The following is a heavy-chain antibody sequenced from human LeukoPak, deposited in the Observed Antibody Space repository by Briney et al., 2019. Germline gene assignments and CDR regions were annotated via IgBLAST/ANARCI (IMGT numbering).Heavy chain of an antibody. V-gene: IGHV3-23*01. Sequence: GGSLRLSCAASGFTFSSYSMSWVRQAPGKGLEWVSTVSHNGGSTSCADSVKGRFTISRDNSKNTVYLQMNSLRAEDTAVYYCARGRNQLVFGFRESDYWGQGTLVTVSS. J-gene: IGHJ4*02. D-gene: IGHD2-2*01. CDR3: ARGRNQLVFGFRESDY. CDR2: VSHNGGST. CDR1: GFTFSSYS.